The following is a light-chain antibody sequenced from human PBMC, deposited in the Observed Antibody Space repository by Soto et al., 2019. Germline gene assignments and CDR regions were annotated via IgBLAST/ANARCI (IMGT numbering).Light chain of an antibody. J-gene: IGKJ2*01. CDR1: QSVRDN. V-gene: IGKV3-15*01. CDR3: QQSNNWPYT. Sequence: EIVMTHSPATLSVSPGERATLSCRASQSVRDNIAWYQQKPGQAPRLLIYGASTRATGIPARFSGSGSGTEFTLTINRLQSEDFALYFCQQSNNWPYTFGQGTKLEIK. CDR2: GAS.